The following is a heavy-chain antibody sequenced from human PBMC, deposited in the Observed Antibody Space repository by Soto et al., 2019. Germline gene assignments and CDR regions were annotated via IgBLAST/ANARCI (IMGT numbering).Heavy chain of an antibody. J-gene: IGHJ4*02. CDR2: IYYSGST. CDR1: GGSISSGGYY. D-gene: IGHD3-10*01. Sequence: QVQLQESGPGLVKPSQTLSLTCTVSGGSISSGGYYWSWIRQHPGKGLEWIGYIYYSGSTYYNPSLTRRVTLSVDTSKNQFPLKLSSVTAADTAVYYCARGSLLWFGELLSLDYWGQGTLVTVSS. CDR3: ARGSLLWFGELLSLDY. V-gene: IGHV4-31*03.